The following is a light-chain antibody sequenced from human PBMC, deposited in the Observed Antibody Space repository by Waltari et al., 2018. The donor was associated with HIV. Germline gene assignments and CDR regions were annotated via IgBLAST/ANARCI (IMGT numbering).Light chain of an antibody. CDR3: MQSLQTPIT. J-gene: IGKJ3*01. CDR2: FGF. V-gene: IGKV2-28*01. Sequence: DSVMTQFPLSLPVTFGEPASIFCSSSQSLLDSNGFAYMDWYLQKPGQSPQLLIYFGFNRASGVPDRFSGSGSGTDFTLKISRVEAEDVGVYYCMQSLQTPITFGPGTKVDIK. CDR1: QSLLDSNGFAY.